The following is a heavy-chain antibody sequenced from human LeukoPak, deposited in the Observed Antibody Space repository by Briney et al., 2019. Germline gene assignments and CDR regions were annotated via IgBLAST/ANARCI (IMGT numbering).Heavy chain of an antibody. J-gene: IGHJ4*02. Sequence: PSETLSLTCTVSGYSISSGYYWGWIRQPPGKGLEWIGSIYHSGSTYYNPSLKSRVTISVDTSKNQFSLKLSSVTAADTAVYYCARVAYYDYVWGSYRSNGSYYFDYWGQGTLDTVSS. CDR2: IYHSGST. D-gene: IGHD3-16*02. CDR3: ARVAYYDYVWGSYRSNGSYYFDY. CDR1: GYSISSGYY. V-gene: IGHV4-38-2*02.